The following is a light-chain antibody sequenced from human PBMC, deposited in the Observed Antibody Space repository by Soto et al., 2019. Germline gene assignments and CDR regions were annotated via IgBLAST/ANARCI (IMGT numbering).Light chain of an antibody. CDR2: GAS. CDR1: QTVRSN. Sequence: EIVMTQSPAILSVSPGETATPSCRASQTVRSNLAWFQQKPGQAPRLLIYGASSRATGIPARFSGSGSGTEFTLTISSLQSDDFAVYYCQQYNKWLAWTFGQGTKVDIK. CDR3: QQYNKWLAWT. J-gene: IGKJ1*01. V-gene: IGKV3-15*01.